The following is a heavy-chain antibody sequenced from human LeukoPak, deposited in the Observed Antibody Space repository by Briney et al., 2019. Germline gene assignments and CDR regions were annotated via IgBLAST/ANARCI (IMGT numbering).Heavy chain of an antibody. CDR2: ISGSGGST. J-gene: IGHJ4*02. D-gene: IGHD6-19*01. Sequence: GGSLRLSCAASGFTFSSYGMSWVRQAPGKGLEWVSAISGSGGSTYYADSVKGRFSISRDNSKNTLYLQMNSLRAEDTAVYYCAKDSSISVAGTLDYWGQGTLVTVSS. CDR1: GFTFSSYG. V-gene: IGHV3-23*01. CDR3: AKDSSISVAGTLDY.